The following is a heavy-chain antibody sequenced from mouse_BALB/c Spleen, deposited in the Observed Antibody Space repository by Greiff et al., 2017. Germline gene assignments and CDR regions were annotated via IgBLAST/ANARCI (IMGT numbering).Heavy chain of an antibody. CDR1: GYTFTSYY. CDR2: INPSNGGT. J-gene: IGHJ2*01. D-gene: IGHD1-2*01. CDR3: PRGITTATDYVGY. V-gene: IGHV1S81*02. Sequence: VQLQQSGPELVKPGASVKLSCKASGYTFTSYYMYWVKQRPGQGLEWIGGINPSNGGTNFNEKFKSKATLTVDKSSSTAYMQLSSLTSEDSAVYYCPRGITTATDYVGYWGQGTTLSLL.